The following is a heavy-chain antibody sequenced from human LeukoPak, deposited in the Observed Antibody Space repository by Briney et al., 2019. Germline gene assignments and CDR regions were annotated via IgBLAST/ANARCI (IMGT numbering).Heavy chain of an antibody. CDR1: GFTFSTYW. CDR3: AKNWGWFDY. J-gene: IGHJ4*02. V-gene: IGHV3-7*05. Sequence: GGSLRLSCAASGFTFSTYWMNWVRQAPGKGLEWVATVKEDGSEKYYVDSVKGRFIIFRDNAKNSLYLQMNSLRAEDTAVYHCAKNWGWFDYWGQGTLVTVSS. CDR2: VKEDGSEK. D-gene: IGHD7-27*01.